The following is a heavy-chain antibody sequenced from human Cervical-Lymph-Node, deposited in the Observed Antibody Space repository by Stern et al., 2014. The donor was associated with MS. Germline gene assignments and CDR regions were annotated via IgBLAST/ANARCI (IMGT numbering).Heavy chain of an antibody. CDR3: ARGSGRDFFDY. J-gene: IGHJ4*02. D-gene: IGHD3-3*01. CDR1: GYSFTNYW. CDR2: IYPGASEA. V-gene: IGHV5-51*01. Sequence: EVQLVESGAEVKKPGEFLKISCKGSGYSFTNYWIGWVRQMPGKGLEWRGIIYPGASEARYSPSFQGQVTISADKSISTAYLQWSSLKASDTAMYYCARGSGRDFFDYWGQGTLVTVSS.